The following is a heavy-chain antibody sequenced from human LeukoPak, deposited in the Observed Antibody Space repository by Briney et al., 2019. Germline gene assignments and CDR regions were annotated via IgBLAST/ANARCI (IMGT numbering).Heavy chain of an antibody. CDR3: ARDGRTEIMITFGGVMEGYYFDY. CDR1: GYTFTNYS. V-gene: IGHV3-21*01. D-gene: IGHD3-16*01. Sequence: GWSLGLTWAASGYTFTNYSMHWVRQNPRKWKHWISSITRNSSLIYYADSVKGRFTISRDNAKNSLYLQMNSLRAEDTAVYYCARDGRTEIMITFGGVMEGYYFDYWGQGTLVTVSS. CDR2: ITRNSSLI. J-gene: IGHJ4*02.